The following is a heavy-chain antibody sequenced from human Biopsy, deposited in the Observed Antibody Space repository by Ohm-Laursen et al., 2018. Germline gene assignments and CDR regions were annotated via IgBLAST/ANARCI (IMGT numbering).Heavy chain of an antibody. CDR3: ARGSNDFGGLYFPR. J-gene: IGHJ4*02. CDR1: GGSFTGHY. Sequence: SDTLSLTCPVSGGSFTGHYWSWIRQPPGKGLEWIGNISYTGYTSYNASLKSRVTISVDTSRNHFSLRLSSLTAADTAVYYCARGSNDFGGLYFPRWGQGTLLTVSS. D-gene: IGHD4-23*01. CDR2: ISYTGYT. V-gene: IGHV4-59*11.